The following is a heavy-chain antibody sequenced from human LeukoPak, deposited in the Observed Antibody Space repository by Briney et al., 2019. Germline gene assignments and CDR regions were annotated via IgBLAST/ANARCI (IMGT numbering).Heavy chain of an antibody. D-gene: IGHD3-3*01. Sequence: PSETLSLTCTVSGGSISSGSYYWSWIRQPPGKGLEWIGRIYTSGSTNYSPSLKSRVTISVDTSKNQFSLKLSSVTAADTAVYYCARATIFGVVILDWGQGTMVTVSS. J-gene: IGHJ3*01. CDR1: GGSISSGSYY. CDR2: IYTSGST. V-gene: IGHV4-61*02. CDR3: ARATIFGVVILD.